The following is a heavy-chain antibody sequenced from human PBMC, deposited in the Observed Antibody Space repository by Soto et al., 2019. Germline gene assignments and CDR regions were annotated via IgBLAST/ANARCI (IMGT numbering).Heavy chain of an antibody. Sequence: EVQVLESGGGSVQPGGSLRLSCAASGFTFSNFAMSWVRHAPGQGLEWVSEISGSTGTTYYADSVKGRFIISRDNSKNLVDLQMNSLRAEDTAVYYGAKDTSSSPYNMDVWGKGTTVTVSS. CDR3: AKDTSSSPYNMDV. D-gene: IGHD2-2*01. CDR2: ISGSTGTT. V-gene: IGHV3-23*01. CDR1: GFTFSNFA. J-gene: IGHJ6*03.